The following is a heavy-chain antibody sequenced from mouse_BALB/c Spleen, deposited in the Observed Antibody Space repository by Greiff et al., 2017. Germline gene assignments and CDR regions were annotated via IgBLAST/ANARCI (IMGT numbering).Heavy chain of an antibody. J-gene: IGHJ3*01. CDR2: IRLKSDNYAT. V-gene: IGHV6-6*02. D-gene: IGHD1-1*01. Sequence: EVKLLESGGGLVQPGGSMKLSCVASGFTFSSYWMSWVRQSPEKGLEWVAEIRLKSDNYATHYAESVKGKFTISRDDSKSRLYLQMNSLRAEDTGIYYCTNLLRDGFAYWGQGTLVTVSA. CDR3: TNLLRDGFAY. CDR1: GFTFSSYW.